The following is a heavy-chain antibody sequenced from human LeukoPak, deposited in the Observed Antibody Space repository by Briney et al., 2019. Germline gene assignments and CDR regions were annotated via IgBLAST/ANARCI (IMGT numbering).Heavy chain of an antibody. D-gene: IGHD2-2*01. CDR1: GLTFANHA. CDR3: ARALGYTSSYSFDY. CDR2: IGISSGPL. J-gene: IGHJ4*02. Sequence: GGSLRLSCAASGLTFANHAMNWVRQTPGGRLEWVSFIGISSGPLLYADSVKGRFTISRDNAKASVFLQMSSLRAEDTAVYYCARALGYTSSYSFDYWGQGALVTVSS. V-gene: IGHV3-48*04.